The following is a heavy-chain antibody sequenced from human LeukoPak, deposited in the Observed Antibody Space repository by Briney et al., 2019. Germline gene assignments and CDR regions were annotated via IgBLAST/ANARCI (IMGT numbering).Heavy chain of an antibody. CDR2: LKQDGRYK. CDR3: ARWAGGHYDY. D-gene: IGHD1-26*01. J-gene: IGHJ4*02. CDR1: GFTWSSYW. Sequence: GGSVRLSCAACGFTWSSYWRSWVGQAQGQGREGGANLKQDGRYKYYVPSVKGRFTISGDNGKNSMSLQMNSLRAEDTAVYYRARWAGGHYDYWGQGTLVTVSS. V-gene: IGHV3-7*01.